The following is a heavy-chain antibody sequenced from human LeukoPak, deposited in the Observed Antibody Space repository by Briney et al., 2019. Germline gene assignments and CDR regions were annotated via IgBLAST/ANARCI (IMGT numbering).Heavy chain of an antibody. J-gene: IGHJ5*02. CDR1: GFIVSSNY. D-gene: IGHD1-26*01. Sequence: PGGSLRLSCAASGFIVSSNYMSWVRQAPGKGLEWVSVIYSGGATYYADSVKGRFTISRDNSMNMLYLQMNSLRAEDTAVYYCARGPIVGPTKGFDPWGQGTLVTVSS. V-gene: IGHV3-53*01. CDR2: IYSGGAT. CDR3: ARGPIVGPTKGFDP.